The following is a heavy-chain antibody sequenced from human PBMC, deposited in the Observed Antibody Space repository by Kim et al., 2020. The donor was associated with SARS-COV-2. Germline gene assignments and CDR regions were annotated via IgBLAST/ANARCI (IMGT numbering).Heavy chain of an antibody. V-gene: IGHV3-66*01. D-gene: IGHD3-22*01. CDR3: ARAGYYDSSGHDFYFPFDL. CDR1: GFSVRNTY. CDR2: IYYSGRT. J-gene: IGHJ4*02. Sequence: GGSLRLSCAASGFSVRNTYLSWFRQPPGKGLEWVSLIYYSGRTFYADSVKGRFTVSKDNSKDTLYLQMNSLGAADTAVYYCARAGYYDSSGHDFYFPFDLWGQGPLVTVSS.